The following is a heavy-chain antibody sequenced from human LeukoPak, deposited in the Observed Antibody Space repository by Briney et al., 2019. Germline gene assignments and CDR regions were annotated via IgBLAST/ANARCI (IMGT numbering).Heavy chain of an antibody. J-gene: IGHJ5*02. CDR1: GGSISSYY. CDR2: IYTSGST. Sequence: SETLSLTCTVSGGSISSYYWSWIRQPAGKGLEWIGRIYTSGSTNYNPSLKSRVTMSVDTSKNQFSLKLSSVTAADTAVYYCARDAPSSGWYEPGFDPWGQGTLVTVSS. CDR3: ARDAPSSGWYEPGFDP. D-gene: IGHD6-19*01. V-gene: IGHV4-4*07.